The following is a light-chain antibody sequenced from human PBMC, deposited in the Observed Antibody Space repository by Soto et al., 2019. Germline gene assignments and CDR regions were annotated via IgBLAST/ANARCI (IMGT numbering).Light chain of an antibody. CDR3: QAYDYSLTAFV. CDR1: NSNLGAGYD. V-gene: IGLV1-40*01. CDR2: GNR. J-gene: IGLJ3*02. Sequence: QSVLPQPPSVSGAPGQRVTISFTGTNSNLGAGYDVHWYQQLPGAAPKLVIFGNRNRPSGVPERFSGSKSGTSASLAITGLQAEDEADYYCQAYDYSLTAFVFGGGTKLTVL.